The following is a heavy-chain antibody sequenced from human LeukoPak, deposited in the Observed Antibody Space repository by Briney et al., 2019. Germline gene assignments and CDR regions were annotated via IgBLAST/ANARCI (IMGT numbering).Heavy chain of an antibody. CDR3: ARGSDDFWSGYSPSY. D-gene: IGHD3-3*01. CDR2: INPNSGGT. J-gene: IGHJ4*02. Sequence: GASVKVSCKASGYTFTGYYMHWVRQAPGQGLEWMGWINPNSGGTNYAQKFLGRVTITRDTSISTAYMELRRLRSDDTAVYYCARGSDDFWSGYSPSYWGQGTLVTVSS. CDR1: GYTFTGYY. V-gene: IGHV1-2*02.